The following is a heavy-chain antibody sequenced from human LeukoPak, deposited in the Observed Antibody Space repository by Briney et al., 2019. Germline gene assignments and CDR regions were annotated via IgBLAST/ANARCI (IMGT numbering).Heavy chain of an antibody. J-gene: IGHJ4*02. V-gene: IGHV1-46*01. CDR2: INPSGGST. CDR3: ARDRGTTGTTGVYFDY. Sequence: ASVKVSCKASGYTFTSYYMHWVRQAPGQGFEWMGIINPSGGSTSYAQKFQGRVTMTRDTSTSTVYMELSSLRSEDTAVYYCARDRGTTGTTGVYFDYWGQGTLVTVSS. D-gene: IGHD1-1*01. CDR1: GYTFTSYY.